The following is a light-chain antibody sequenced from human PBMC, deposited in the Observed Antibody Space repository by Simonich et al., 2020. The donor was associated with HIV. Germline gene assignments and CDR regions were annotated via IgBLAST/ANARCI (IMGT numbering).Light chain of an antibody. V-gene: IGLV3-25*03. CDR2: KDT. J-gene: IGLJ2*01. CDR1: ALPKQY. CDR3: QAWDSSTV. Sequence: SYELTQPPSVSVSPGQTARITCSGDALPKQYAYWYQQKPGQAPVLVIYKDTERPSGIPERFSGSSSGTTVTLTISGVQAEDEADYYCQAWDSSTVFGGGTKLTVL.